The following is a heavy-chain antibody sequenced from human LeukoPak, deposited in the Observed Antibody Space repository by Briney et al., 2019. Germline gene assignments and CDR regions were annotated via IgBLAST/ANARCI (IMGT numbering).Heavy chain of an antibody. CDR1: GFTFSSYG. CDR3: AKDPTTDH. CDR2: VSYDGSNK. D-gene: IGHD4-17*01. J-gene: IGHJ4*02. V-gene: IGHV3-30*18. Sequence: GRSLRLSCAASGFTFSSYGMHWVRLAPGKGLEWAAVVSYDGSNKYYADSVKGRFTISRDNSKNTLYLQMNSLRAEDTAVYYCAKDPTTDHWGQGTLVTVSS.